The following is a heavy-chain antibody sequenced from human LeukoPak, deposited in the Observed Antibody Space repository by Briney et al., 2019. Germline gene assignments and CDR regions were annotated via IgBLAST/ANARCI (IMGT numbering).Heavy chain of an antibody. J-gene: IGHJ4*02. CDR1: GYTFTNYA. V-gene: IGHV1-3*01. CDR3: ARDSDFGCSGSSCYSWVY. CDR2: INAGNGNT. D-gene: IGHD2-15*01. Sequence: ASVKVSCKASGYTFTNYAIQWVRQAPGQWLEWMGWINAGNGNTKYSQKFQGRVTITRDTSISTVYMELSSLRSDDTAVYYCARDSDFGCSGSSCYSWVYWGQGTLVTVSS.